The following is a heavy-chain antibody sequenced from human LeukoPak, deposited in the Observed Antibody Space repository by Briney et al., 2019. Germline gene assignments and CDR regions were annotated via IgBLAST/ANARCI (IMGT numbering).Heavy chain of an antibody. J-gene: IGHJ5*02. CDR3: ARSMAAAGPTHDWFDP. Sequence: PSETLSLTCTVSGDSISSGSYYWGWIRQPPGKGLEWIGSIFYSGSTFYNPSLKSRVTISVDTSKNQFSLKLTSVTAADTAVYYCARSMAAAGPTHDWFDPWGHGTLVTVSS. CDR1: GDSISSGSYY. CDR2: IFYSGST. V-gene: IGHV4-39*01. D-gene: IGHD6-13*01.